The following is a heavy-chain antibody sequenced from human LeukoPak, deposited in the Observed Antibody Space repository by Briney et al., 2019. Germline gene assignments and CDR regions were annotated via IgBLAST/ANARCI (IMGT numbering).Heavy chain of an antibody. CDR3: ARGRRYNGQWLVKTPPYYYYMDV. Sequence: GASVKVSCTASGYTFTSYYMHWVRQAPGQGLEWMGIINPSGGSTSYAQKFQGRVTMTRDTSISTAYMELSSLRSEDTAVYYCARGRRYNGQWLVKTPPYYYYMDVWGKGTTVTISS. V-gene: IGHV1-46*01. CDR1: GYTFTSYY. D-gene: IGHD6-19*01. J-gene: IGHJ6*03. CDR2: INPSGGST.